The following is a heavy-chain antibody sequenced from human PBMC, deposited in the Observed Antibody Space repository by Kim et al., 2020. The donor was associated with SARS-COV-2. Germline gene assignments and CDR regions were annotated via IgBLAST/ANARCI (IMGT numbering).Heavy chain of an antibody. D-gene: IGHD3-10*01. V-gene: IGHV4-34*01. CDR1: GGSLTGYC. J-gene: IGHJ6*03. Sequence: SETLSLTCAVYGGSLTGYCWSWIRQPPGEGLEWVGEINHSGSTNYNSSLKSRPSISVQTSKKQFYLKLSSVTAADTAVYFFARGQPTLSNGSETYSLDYMDVRGNGNPGTVS. CDR3: ARGQPTLSNGSETYSLDYMDV. CDR2: INHSGST.